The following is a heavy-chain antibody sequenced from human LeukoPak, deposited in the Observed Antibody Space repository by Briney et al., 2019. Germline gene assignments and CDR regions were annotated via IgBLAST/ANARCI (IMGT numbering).Heavy chain of an antibody. Sequence: GGSLRLSCAASGFNFNTYSMTWVRQPPGKGLEWVSYISSSSSTIFYGDSVKGRFTLSRDNAKNSLYLQMNSLRAEDTAVYYCARWPYSSSYYFDYWGQGTLVTVSS. V-gene: IGHV3-48*04. J-gene: IGHJ4*02. D-gene: IGHD6-6*01. CDR1: GFNFNTYS. CDR3: ARWPYSSSYYFDY. CDR2: ISSSSSTI.